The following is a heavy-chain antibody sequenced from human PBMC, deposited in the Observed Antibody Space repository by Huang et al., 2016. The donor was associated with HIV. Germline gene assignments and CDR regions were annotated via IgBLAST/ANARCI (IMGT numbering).Heavy chain of an antibody. D-gene: IGHD3-9*01. V-gene: IGHV3-48*01. CDR2: IRIDNGLT. CDR3: ARGKYDVLTGWDDTYYFDH. Sequence: EVQLVESGGRLVRPGGSLRLACAASGFTFSAFSMNWIRQAPGKGLEWISYIRIDNGLTYYVDSVKGRFTISRDTAKNALYLQMNSLRADDTALYFCARGKYDVLTGWDDTYYFDHWGQGTLVTVSS. CDR1: GFTFSAFS. J-gene: IGHJ4*02.